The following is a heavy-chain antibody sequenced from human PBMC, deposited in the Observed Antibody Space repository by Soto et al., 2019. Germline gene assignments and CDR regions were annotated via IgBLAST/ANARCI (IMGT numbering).Heavy chain of an antibody. CDR3: ARVCPSSWSIDY. J-gene: IGHJ4*02. CDR2: IWYDESNK. V-gene: IGHV3-33*01. Sequence: QVQLMESGGGVVQPVRSLRLSCAASGFTFSSYGMHGVRQAPGKGLEWVAVIWYDESNKYYADSVKGRFTSARDNSKNTLYLQMNSLRAEDTAVYYWARVCPSSWSIDYWGQGALVTVSS. D-gene: IGHD1-26*01. CDR1: GFTFSSYG.